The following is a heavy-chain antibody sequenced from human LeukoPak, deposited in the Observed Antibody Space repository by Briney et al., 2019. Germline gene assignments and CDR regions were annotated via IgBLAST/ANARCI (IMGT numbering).Heavy chain of an antibody. CDR3: ARDLLGSTSCYGY. J-gene: IGHJ4*02. V-gene: IGHV3-30-3*01. CDR1: GFTFSSYA. Sequence: PGGSLRLSCAASGFTFSSYAMHWVRQAPGKGLEWVAVISYDGSNKYYADSVKGRFTISRDNSKNTLYLQMNSLRAEDTAVYYCARDLLGSTSCYGYWGQGTLVTVSS. D-gene: IGHD2-2*01. CDR2: ISYDGSNK.